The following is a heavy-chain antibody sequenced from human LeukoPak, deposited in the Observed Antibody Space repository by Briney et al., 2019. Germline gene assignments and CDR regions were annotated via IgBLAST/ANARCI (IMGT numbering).Heavy chain of an antibody. CDR2: IYYSGST. J-gene: IGHJ4*02. V-gene: IGHV4-59*11. CDR1: GGSISSHY. D-gene: IGHD3-22*01. Sequence: PSETLSLTCTVSGGSISSHYWSWIRQPPGKGLEWIGYIYYSGSTNYNPSLKSRVTISVDTSKNQFSLKLSSVTAADTAVYYCARYGYDSSGYAYYFDYWGQGTLVTVSS. CDR3: ARYGYDSSGYAYYFDY.